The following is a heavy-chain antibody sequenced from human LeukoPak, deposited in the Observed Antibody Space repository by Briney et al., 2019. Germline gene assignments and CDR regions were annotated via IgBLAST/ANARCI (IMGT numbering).Heavy chain of an antibody. J-gene: IGHJ3*02. V-gene: IGHV3-15*01. D-gene: IGHD3-22*01. CDR3: TTTYYYDNSGYYYTLRAFDI. Sequence: MTGGSLRLSCAASGFTFSNAWMSWVRQAPGKGLEWVVRIKSKTDGGIPDYAARVKGRFTISRDDYKNTVNLQIKSLETEYKAVYYCTTTYYYDNSGYYYTLRAFDIWGQGTMVTVSS. CDR1: GFTFSNAW. CDR2: IKSKTDGGIP.